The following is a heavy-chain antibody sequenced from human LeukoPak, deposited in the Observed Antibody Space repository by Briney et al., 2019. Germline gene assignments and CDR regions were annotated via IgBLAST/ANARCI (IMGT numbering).Heavy chain of an antibody. Sequence: GGSLRLSCAASGLTFSSHWMHWVRQAPGKGLVWVSRINSDGSSTSYADSVKGRFTISRDNAKNTLYLQMNSLRAEDTAVYYCAREIPHDAFDIWGQGTMVTVSS. CDR1: GLTFSSHW. V-gene: IGHV3-74*01. J-gene: IGHJ3*02. CDR3: AREIPHDAFDI. D-gene: IGHD2-2*02. CDR2: INSDGSST.